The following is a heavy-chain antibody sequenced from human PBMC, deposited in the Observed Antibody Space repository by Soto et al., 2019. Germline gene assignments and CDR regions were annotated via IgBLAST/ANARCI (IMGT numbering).Heavy chain of an antibody. CDR3: ARDKAVALLGAHGMDV. CDR2: IYYSGST. CDR1: GGSISSYY. D-gene: IGHD6-19*01. Sequence: SETLSLTCTVSGGSISSYYWSWIRQPPGKGLEWIGYIYYSGSTNYNPSLKSRVTISVDTSKNQFSLKLSSVTAADTAVYYCARDKAVALLGAHGMDVWGQGTTVTVSS. J-gene: IGHJ6*02. V-gene: IGHV4-59*01.